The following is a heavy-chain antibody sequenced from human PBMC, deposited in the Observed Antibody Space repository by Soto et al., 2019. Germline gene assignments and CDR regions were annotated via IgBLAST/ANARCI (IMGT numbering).Heavy chain of an antibody. CDR2: MNPNSGNT. CDR1: GYTLASYD. CDR3: ARAMDCSSTSCYAEYNWFDP. D-gene: IGHD2-2*01. J-gene: IGHJ5*02. Sequence: GASVKVSCKASGYTLASYDINWVRQATGQGLEWMGWMNPNSGNTGYAQKFQGRVTMTRNTSISTAYMELSSLRSEDTAVYYCARAMDCSSTSCYAEYNWFDPWGQGTLVTVSS. V-gene: IGHV1-8*01.